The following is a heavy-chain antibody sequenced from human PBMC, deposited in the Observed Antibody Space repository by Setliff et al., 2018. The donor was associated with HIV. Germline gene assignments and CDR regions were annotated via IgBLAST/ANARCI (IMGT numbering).Heavy chain of an antibody. CDR3: ARLMLEVTVTTVWFDP. CDR1: GYTFTSYG. J-gene: IGHJ5*02. V-gene: IGHV1-18*01. CDR2: ISAYNGNT. Sequence: ASVKVSCKASGYTFTSYGISWVRQAPGQGLEWMGWISAYNGNTNYAQKLQGRVTMTTDTSTSTAYMELRSPRSDDTAVYYCARLMLEVTVTTVWFDPWGQGTLVTVSS. D-gene: IGHD4-17*01.